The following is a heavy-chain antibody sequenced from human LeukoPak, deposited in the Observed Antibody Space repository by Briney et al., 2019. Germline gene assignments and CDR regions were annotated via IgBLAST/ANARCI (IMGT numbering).Heavy chain of an antibody. V-gene: IGHV3-21*01. Sequence: GGSLRLSCVASGFTFSTYNIHWVRQAPGKGLEWVSTISSSSSNYKYYADSVKGRFTISRDNAKNTLYLQMNSLRAEDTAVYYCAKGRIAAAGRLDYWGQGTLVTVSS. CDR1: GFTFSTYN. J-gene: IGHJ4*02. CDR2: ISSSSSNYK. D-gene: IGHD6-13*01. CDR3: AKGRIAAAGRLDY.